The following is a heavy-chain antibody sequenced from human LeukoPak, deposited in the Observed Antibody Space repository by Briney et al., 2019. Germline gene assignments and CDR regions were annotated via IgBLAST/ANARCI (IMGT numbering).Heavy chain of an antibody. CDR1: GFTFSSYA. D-gene: IGHD3-16*01. V-gene: IGHV3-30-3*01. Sequence: PGGSLRLSCAASGFTFSSYAMHWVRQAPGKGLEWVAVTSYDGSNKYYADSVKGRFTISRDNSKNTLYVQMNSLRAEDTAVYYCARPLYEYSPPQYYFDYWGQGTLVTVSS. CDR3: ARPLYEYSPPQYYFDY. CDR2: TSYDGSNK. J-gene: IGHJ4*02.